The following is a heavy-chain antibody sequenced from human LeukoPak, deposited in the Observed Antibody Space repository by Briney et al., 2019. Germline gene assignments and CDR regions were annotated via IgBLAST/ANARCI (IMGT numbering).Heavy chain of an antibody. Sequence: GGSLRLSCAASGFTFSSYEMKWIRQAPGKGPEWLSYISGSGDTIYYADSVRGRFTTSRDNAKNSVFLQMNSLRAEDTAVYYCVRAVSTRGNGNYMDYWGQGTLVTVSS. D-gene: IGHD1-1*01. CDR2: ISGSGDTI. V-gene: IGHV3-48*03. CDR1: GFTFSSYE. J-gene: IGHJ4*02. CDR3: VRAVSTRGNGNYMDY.